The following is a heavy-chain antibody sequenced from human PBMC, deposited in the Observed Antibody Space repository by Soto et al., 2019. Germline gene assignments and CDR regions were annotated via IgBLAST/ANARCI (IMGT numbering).Heavy chain of an antibody. CDR3: ARYCSGGSCYDGLRWFDP. CDR2: IYYSGST. V-gene: IGHV4-59*01. CDR1: GGSISSYY. J-gene: IGHJ5*02. D-gene: IGHD2-15*01. Sequence: SETLSLTCTVSGGSISSYYWSWIRQPPGKGLEWIGYIYYSGSTNYNPSLKSRVTISVDTSKNQFSLKLSSVTAADTAVYYCARYCSGGSCYDGLRWFDPWGQGTLVTVS.